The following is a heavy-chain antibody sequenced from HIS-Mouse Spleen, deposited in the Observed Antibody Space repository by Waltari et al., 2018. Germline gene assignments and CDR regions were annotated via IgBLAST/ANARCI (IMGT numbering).Heavy chain of an antibody. CDR3: ARDPPRIAVAGTLHYYGMDV. Sequence: QVQLVQSGAEVKKPGASVKVSCKASGYTFTGYYMHWVRQAPGQGLEWMGWINHNMGGTNYAQKFQARVPMTRDTSISTAYMELSRLRSDDTAVYYCARDPPRIAVAGTLHYYGMDVWGQGTTVTVSS. D-gene: IGHD6-19*01. CDR1: GYTFTGYY. V-gene: IGHV1-2*02. CDR2: INHNMGGT. J-gene: IGHJ6*02.